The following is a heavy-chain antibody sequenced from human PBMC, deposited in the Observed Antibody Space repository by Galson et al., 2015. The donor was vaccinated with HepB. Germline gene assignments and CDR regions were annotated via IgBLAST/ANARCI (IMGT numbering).Heavy chain of an antibody. V-gene: IGHV3-11*05. CDR1: GFTFSDYY. CDR3: ARDRLDYYDTRGYSDLDV. CDR2: ITINSGYT. D-gene: IGHD3-22*01. J-gene: IGHJ6*02. Sequence: SLRLSCAASGFTFSDYYMNWIRQAPGKGLEWVSHITINSGYTSYADSVRGRFTISRDNAKNLLYLQMNSLRAEDTAVYYCARDRLDYYDTRGYSDLDVWGQGTTVTVSS.